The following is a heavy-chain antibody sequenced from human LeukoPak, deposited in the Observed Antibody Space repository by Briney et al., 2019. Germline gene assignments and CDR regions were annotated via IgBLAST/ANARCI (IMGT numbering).Heavy chain of an antibody. CDR3: ARARGRYSTIYGMDV. CDR1: GGSISSYY. CDR2: IYYSGST. J-gene: IGHJ6*02. V-gene: IGHV4-59*01. Sequence: SETLSLTCTVSGGSISSYYWSWIQQPPGKGLEWIGYIYYSGSTNYNPSLKSRVTISVDTSKNQFSLKLSSVTAADTAVYYCARARGRYSTIYGMDVWGQGTAVTVSS. D-gene: IGHD6-13*01.